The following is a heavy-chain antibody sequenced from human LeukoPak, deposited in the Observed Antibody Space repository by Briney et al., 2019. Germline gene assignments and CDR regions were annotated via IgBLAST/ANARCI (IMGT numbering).Heavy chain of an antibody. V-gene: IGHV4-34*01. J-gene: IGHJ4*02. CDR2: INRSGGT. D-gene: IGHD2-15*01. Sequence: KTSETLSLTCAFYGGSFSGYYWSWIRQPPGKGLEWIGEINRSGGTDYNPSIKSRVTISVDTSKSQFSLRLSSVTAADTAVYYCARAGRGGGMYWGQGTLVTVSS. CDR1: GGSFSGYY. CDR3: ARAGRGGGMY.